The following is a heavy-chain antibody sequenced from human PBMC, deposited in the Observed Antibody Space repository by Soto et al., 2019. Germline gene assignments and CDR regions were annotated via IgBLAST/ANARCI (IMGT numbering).Heavy chain of an antibody. CDR2: ISGSGGST. V-gene: IGHV3-23*01. CDR1: GFAFSSYA. CDR3: ARDLDCSSTSCSSGY. Sequence: XGSIRLSCAASGFAFSSYAMSGVRQAPGKGLEWVSAISGSGGSTYYADSVKGRFTISRDNAKNTLYLQMNSLRAEDTAVYYCARDLDCSSTSCSSGYWGQGTLVTVPS. J-gene: IGHJ4*02. D-gene: IGHD2-2*01.